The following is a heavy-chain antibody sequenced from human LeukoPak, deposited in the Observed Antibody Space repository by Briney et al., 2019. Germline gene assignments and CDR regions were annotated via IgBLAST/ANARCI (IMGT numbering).Heavy chain of an antibody. Sequence: GGSLRLSCAASGFTFDDYAMHWVRQAPGKGLEWVSLISWDGGSTYYADSVKGRFTISRDDSKNTVYLQMNSLRAEDTAVYYCARWTNFHAFDIWGQGTLVTVSS. D-gene: IGHD1-1*01. CDR3: ARWTNFHAFDI. J-gene: IGHJ3*02. V-gene: IGHV3-43D*03. CDR2: ISWDGGST. CDR1: GFTFDDYA.